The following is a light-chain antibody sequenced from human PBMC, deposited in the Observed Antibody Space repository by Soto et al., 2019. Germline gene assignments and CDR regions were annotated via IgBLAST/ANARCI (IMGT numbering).Light chain of an antibody. CDR2: DAS. CDR1: PGISTY. CDR3: QQYNSYS. Sequence: DIQMLQSRSSVSASIGASLSITCRARPGISTYLGWYQQKPGKAPKLLIYDASSLESGVPSRFSGSGSGTEFTLTISSLQPDDFATYYCQQYNSYSFGQGTKVDIK. J-gene: IGKJ1*01. V-gene: IGKV1-5*01.